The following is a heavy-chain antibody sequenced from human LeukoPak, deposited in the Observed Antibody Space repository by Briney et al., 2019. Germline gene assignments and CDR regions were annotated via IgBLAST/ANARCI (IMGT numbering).Heavy chain of an antibody. CDR2: INHSGST. CDR1: GGSFSGYY. Sequence: SETLSLTCAVYGGSFSGYYWSWIRQPPGKGLEWIGEINHSGSTNYNPSLKSRVTISVDTSKNQFSLKLSSVTAADTVVYYCASGILTGGDYWGQGTLVTVSS. D-gene: IGHD3-9*01. J-gene: IGHJ4*02. V-gene: IGHV4-34*01. CDR3: ASGILTGGDY.